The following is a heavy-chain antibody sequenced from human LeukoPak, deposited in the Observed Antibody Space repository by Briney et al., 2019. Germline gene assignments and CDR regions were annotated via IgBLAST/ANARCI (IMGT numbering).Heavy chain of an antibody. CDR1: GFTFSTYA. CDR3: AKRSDFLTGYSNY. Sequence: PGGSLRLSCATSGFTFSTYAMSWVRQAPGMGLEWVSAISGSGGSTYCADSVKGRFTVSRDNSKNTLYLQMNSLRAEDTAVYYCAKRSDFLTGYSNYWGQGTLVTVSS. J-gene: IGHJ4*02. D-gene: IGHD3-9*01. V-gene: IGHV3-23*01. CDR2: ISGSGGST.